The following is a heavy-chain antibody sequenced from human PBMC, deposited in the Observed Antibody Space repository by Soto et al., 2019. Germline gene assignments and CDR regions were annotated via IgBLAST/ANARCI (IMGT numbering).Heavy chain of an antibody. CDR3: ASMVPPVVPAAIGWFDP. J-gene: IGHJ5*02. Sequence: ASVKVSCKASGGTFSSYAISWVRQAPGQGLEWMGGIIPIFGTANYAQKFQGRVTITADESTSTAYMELSSLRSEDTAVYYRASMVPPVVPAAIGWFDPWGQGTLVTVSS. CDR1: GGTFSSYA. V-gene: IGHV1-69*13. D-gene: IGHD2-2*01. CDR2: IIPIFGTA.